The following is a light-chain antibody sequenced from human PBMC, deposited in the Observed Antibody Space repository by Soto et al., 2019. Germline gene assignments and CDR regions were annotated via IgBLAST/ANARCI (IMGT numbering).Light chain of an antibody. V-gene: IGKV1-39*01. CDR2: AAS. CDR1: QTISDF. CDR3: QQSFSTPRT. Sequence: DIQMTQSPSSLSASIGDRAIITCRASQTISDFLNWYQLKPGKAPKLLIYAASNLHSGVPSRFSGSGSGTDFTLTISRLQPEDFATYTCQQSFSTPRTFGQGTKVDIK. J-gene: IGKJ1*01.